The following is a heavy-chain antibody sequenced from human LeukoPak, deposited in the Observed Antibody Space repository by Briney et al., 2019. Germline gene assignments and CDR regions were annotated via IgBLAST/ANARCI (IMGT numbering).Heavy chain of an antibody. V-gene: IGHV4-39*07. CDR3: ARGEIAVAGSLFDY. D-gene: IGHD6-19*01. J-gene: IGHJ4*02. Sequence: SETLSLTCTVSGGSISSSSYYWGWIRQPPGKGLEWIGSIYYSGSTYYNPSLKSRVTISVDTSKNQFSLKLSSVTAADTAVYYCARGEIAVAGSLFDYWGQGTLVTVSS. CDR2: IYYSGST. CDR1: GGSISSSSYY.